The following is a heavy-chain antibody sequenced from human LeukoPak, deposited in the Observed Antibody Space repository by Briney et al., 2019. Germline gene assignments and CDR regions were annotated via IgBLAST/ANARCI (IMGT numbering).Heavy chain of an antibody. CDR1: GFPFNSFW. CDR3: ARGGVNPVDH. CDR2: MNEYSTTI. D-gene: IGHD1-14*01. V-gene: IGHV3-74*01. Sequence: GGSLRLSCAASGFPFNSFWMHWARHAPGKGLVWVSDMNEYSTTIRYADSVKGRFTISRDNAKSILYLQMNNLRAEDTAMYFCARGGVNPVDHWGQGTLVTVSS. J-gene: IGHJ4*02.